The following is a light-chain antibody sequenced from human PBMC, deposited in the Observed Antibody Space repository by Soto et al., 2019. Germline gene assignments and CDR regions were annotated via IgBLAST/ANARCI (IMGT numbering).Light chain of an antibody. V-gene: IGKV3-11*01. J-gene: IGKJ5*01. CDR1: QSVSYY. Sequence: EVVLTQSPATLSLSPGERASLSCRASQSVSYYLAWYQQKPGQAPRLLIYDASNRATGIPARFSGSGSGTDFTLTINSLEPEEFAVYYCQQRTNSLITCGQGTRLEIE. CDR3: QQRTNSLIT. CDR2: DAS.